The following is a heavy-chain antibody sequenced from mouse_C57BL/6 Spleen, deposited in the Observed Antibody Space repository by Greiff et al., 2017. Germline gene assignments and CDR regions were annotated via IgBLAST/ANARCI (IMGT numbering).Heavy chain of an antibody. Sequence: EVKLVESGGGLVQPKGSLKLSCAASGFSFNTYAMNWVRQAPGKGLEWVARIRSKSNNYATYYADSVKDSFTISRDDSESMLYLQMNNLKTEDTAMYYCVRGPRSYYFDYWGQGTTLTVSS. V-gene: IGHV10-1*01. CDR3: VRGPRSYYFDY. CDR1: GFSFNTYA. CDR2: IRSKSNNYAT. J-gene: IGHJ2*01.